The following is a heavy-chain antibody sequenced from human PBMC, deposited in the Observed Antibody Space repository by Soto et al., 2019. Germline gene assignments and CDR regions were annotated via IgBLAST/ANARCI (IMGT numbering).Heavy chain of an antibody. J-gene: IGHJ5*02. V-gene: IGHV4-59*01. CDR3: ARENYCISTSCYSWWFDP. Sequence: PSETLSLTCTVSGGSISSYYWSWIRQPPGKGLEWIGYIYYSGSTNYNPSLKSRVTISVDTSKNQFSLKLSSVTAADTAVYYCARENYCISTSCYSWWFDPWGQGTLVTVSS. D-gene: IGHD2-2*01. CDR1: GGSISSYY. CDR2: IYYSGST.